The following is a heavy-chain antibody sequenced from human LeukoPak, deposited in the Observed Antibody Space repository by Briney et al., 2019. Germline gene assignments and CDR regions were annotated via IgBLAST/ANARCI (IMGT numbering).Heavy chain of an antibody. CDR3: ATEGRGVHFDS. J-gene: IGHJ4*02. V-gene: IGHV3-21*01. CDR1: GFIFSSYG. D-gene: IGHD3-10*01. CDR2: IDTTSYT. Sequence: GGSLRLSCAASGFIFSSYGMNWVRQAPGKGLEWVASIDTTSYTYYTDSVKGRFTISRDSAKISLYLQMNSLRAEDTAVYYCATEGRGVHFDSWGQGTLVTVSS.